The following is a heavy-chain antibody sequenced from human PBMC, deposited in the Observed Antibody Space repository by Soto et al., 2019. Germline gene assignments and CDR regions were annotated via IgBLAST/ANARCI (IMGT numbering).Heavy chain of an antibody. V-gene: IGHV1-8*01. CDR1: GYTFTSYD. CDR3: ARDQGDILTGAFDI. Sequence: ASVKVSCKASGYTFTSYDINWVRQATGQGLEWMGWMNPNSGNTGYAQKFQGRVTMTRNTSISTAYMELSSLRSEDTAVYYCARDQGDILTGAFDIWGQGTMVTVSS. D-gene: IGHD3-9*01. J-gene: IGHJ3*02. CDR2: MNPNSGNT.